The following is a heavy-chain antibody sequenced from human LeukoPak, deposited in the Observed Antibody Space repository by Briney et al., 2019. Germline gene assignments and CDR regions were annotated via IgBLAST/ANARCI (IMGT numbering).Heavy chain of an antibody. Sequence: ASVKVSCKASGYTFTGYYMHWVRQAPGQGLEWMGWINPNSGGTNYAQKFQGRVTMTRDTSISTAYMELSRLRSDDTAVYYCAGPGYSYGPYYYYYGMDVWGQGTTVTVSS. V-gene: IGHV1-2*02. D-gene: IGHD5-18*01. J-gene: IGHJ6*02. CDR1: GYTFTGYY. CDR2: INPNSGGT. CDR3: AGPGYSYGPYYYYYGMDV.